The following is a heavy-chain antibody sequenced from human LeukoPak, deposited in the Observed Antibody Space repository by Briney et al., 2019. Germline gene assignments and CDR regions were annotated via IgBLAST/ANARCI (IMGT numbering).Heavy chain of an antibody. D-gene: IGHD3-22*01. V-gene: IGHV1-69*06. CDR1: GGTLSSYA. CDR3: PRDPYYYDSSGSY. Sequence: EASLKLSCRASGGTLSSYAISWVRQAPRQGLEWMGRIIPTFGTANYTQTFQGRSTNTAAKSTSTAYLDLRSLPSEDPPAYYCPRDPYYYDSSGSYWGQGTLVTVSS. CDR2: IIPTFGTA. J-gene: IGHJ4*02.